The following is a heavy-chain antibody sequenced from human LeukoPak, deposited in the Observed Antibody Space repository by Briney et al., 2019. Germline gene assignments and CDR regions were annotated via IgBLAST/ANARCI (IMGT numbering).Heavy chain of an antibody. CDR1: GFTVSRKY. Sequence: GWALTLSCAASGFTVSRKYMSWVRQAPGKGLEWVSVIYSCGSTDYADSVKGRFTISRDNSENTLHLQMNSLRAEDTAVYYCARIPKTTYFDYWGQGTLVFVSS. J-gene: IGHJ4*02. CDR2: IYSCGST. V-gene: IGHV3-53*01. CDR3: ARIPKTTYFDY. D-gene: IGHD4-17*01.